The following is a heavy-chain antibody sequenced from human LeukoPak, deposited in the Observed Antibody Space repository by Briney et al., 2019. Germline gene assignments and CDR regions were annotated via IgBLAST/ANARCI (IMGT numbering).Heavy chain of an antibody. CDR2: IKQDGSEK. CDR1: GFTFSSYW. J-gene: IGHJ3*02. Sequence: GGSLRLSCAASGFTFSSYWMSWVRQAPGKGLEWVANIKQDGSEKYYVDSVKGRFTISRDNAKNSLYLQMNSLRAEDTAVYYCARETYYYDSSGQHDAFGIWGQGTMVTVSS. CDR3: ARETYYYDSSGQHDAFGI. V-gene: IGHV3-7*01. D-gene: IGHD3-22*01.